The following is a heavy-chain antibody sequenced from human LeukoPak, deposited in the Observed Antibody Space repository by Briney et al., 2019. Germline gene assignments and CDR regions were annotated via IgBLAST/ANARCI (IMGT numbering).Heavy chain of an antibody. V-gene: IGHV3-49*04. CDR1: GFTFGDYA. J-gene: IGHJ4*02. CDR3: TRDLNWSFDY. D-gene: IGHD1-1*01. Sequence: GGSLRLSCTASGFTFGDYAMSWARQAPGKGLEWIGFIRSKGYGGTTEYAASVKGRFTISRDDSKSIAYLQMDSLKTEDTAVYYCTRDLNWSFDYWGQGTLVTVS. CDR2: IRSKGYGGTT.